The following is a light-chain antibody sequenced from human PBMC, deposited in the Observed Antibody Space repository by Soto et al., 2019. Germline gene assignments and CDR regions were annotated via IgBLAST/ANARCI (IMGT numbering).Light chain of an antibody. V-gene: IGKV3-15*01. CDR3: QQYNNWPRRT. CDR1: ESLSTY. CDR2: GAS. J-gene: IGKJ1*01. Sequence: EIVMTQSPATLSVSPGERVTLSCRASESLSTYLAWYQQKPGQAPRLLIYGASTKATGIPARFSGSGSATDFTLTISSLQSEDFAVYYCQQYNNWPRRTFGQGTKVEIK.